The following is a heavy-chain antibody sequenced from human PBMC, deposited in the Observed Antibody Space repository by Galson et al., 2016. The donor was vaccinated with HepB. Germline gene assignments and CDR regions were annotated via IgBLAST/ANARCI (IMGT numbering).Heavy chain of an antibody. CDR2: IYYSGNT. J-gene: IGHJ3*02. D-gene: IGHD5-24*01. V-gene: IGHV4-59*01. CDR1: GVSITDYF. CDR3: STDRRDGYLDAFDM. Sequence: SETLSLTCTVSGVSITDYFWSWIRQPPGKGLEWIGYIYYSGNTKYNPSLTRRVSMAIDPSKSQISLKVTSVTAADAAVYYCSTDRRDGYLDAFDMWGQGTMVTVS.